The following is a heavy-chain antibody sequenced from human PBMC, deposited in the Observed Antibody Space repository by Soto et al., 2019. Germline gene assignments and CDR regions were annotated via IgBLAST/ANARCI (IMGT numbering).Heavy chain of an antibody. Sequence: QVQLVESGRGVVQPGRSLRLSCAASGFTFSSYGMHWVRQAPGKGLEWVAVISYDGSNKYYADSVKGRFTISRDNSKNTLYLQMNSLRAEDTAVYYCAKEHRIYCSGGSCSFDYWGQGTLVTVSS. CDR3: AKEHRIYCSGGSCSFDY. V-gene: IGHV3-30*18. CDR1: GFTFSSYG. D-gene: IGHD2-15*01. J-gene: IGHJ4*02. CDR2: ISYDGSNK.